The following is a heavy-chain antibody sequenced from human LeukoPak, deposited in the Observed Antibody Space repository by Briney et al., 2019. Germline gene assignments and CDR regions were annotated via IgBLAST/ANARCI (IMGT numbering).Heavy chain of an antibody. Sequence: SETLFLTCTVSGGSISNYYWSWIRQPPGKGLEWIGYIYYSGATNYNPSLKSRVTISVDTSKNQFSLKLNSVTAADTAVYYCARGVYIAAAQYGYWGQGTLVTVSP. CDR3: ARGVYIAAAQYGY. V-gene: IGHV4-59*01. CDR2: IYYSGAT. J-gene: IGHJ4*02. D-gene: IGHD6-13*01. CDR1: GGSISNYY.